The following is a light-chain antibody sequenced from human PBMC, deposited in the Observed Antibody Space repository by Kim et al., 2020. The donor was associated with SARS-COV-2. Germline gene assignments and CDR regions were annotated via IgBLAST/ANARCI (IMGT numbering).Light chain of an antibody. V-gene: IGLV2-14*03. Sequence: QSALTQPASVSGSPGQSITISCTGTNNDVGGYNFVSWYQQHPGKAPKFMIYGVSQRPSGVSNRFSGSKSGNTASLTISGLQAEDEADYYCTSYTRSDTWVFGGGTQLTVL. J-gene: IGLJ3*02. CDR1: NNDVGGYNF. CDR3: TSYTRSDTWV. CDR2: GVS.